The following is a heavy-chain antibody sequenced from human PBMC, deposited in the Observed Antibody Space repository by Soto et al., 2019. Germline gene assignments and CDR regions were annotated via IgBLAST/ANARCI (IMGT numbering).Heavy chain of an antibody. Sequence: PSETLSLTCAVSGGSISSGGYSWSWIRQPPGKGLEWIGYIYHSGSTYYNPSLKIRVTISVDRSKNQFSLKLSSVTAADTAVYYWDSGHSSPYFDEWGQGTLVTVSS. J-gene: IGHJ4*02. D-gene: IGHD6-13*01. V-gene: IGHV4-30-2*01. CDR3: DSGHSSPYFDE. CDR1: GGSISSGGYS. CDR2: IYHSGST.